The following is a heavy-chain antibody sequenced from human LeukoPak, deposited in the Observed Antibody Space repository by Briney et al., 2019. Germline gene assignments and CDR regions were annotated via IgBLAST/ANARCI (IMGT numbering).Heavy chain of an antibody. Sequence: SETLSLTCAVYGGSFSGYYWSWIRQPPGKGLEWIGEINHSGSTNYNPSLKSRVTISVDTSKNQFSLKLSSVTAADTAVYYCARGLAFDIWGQGTMVTVSS. V-gene: IGHV4-34*01. CDR1: GGSFSGYY. CDR3: ARGLAFDI. CDR2: INHSGST. J-gene: IGHJ3*02.